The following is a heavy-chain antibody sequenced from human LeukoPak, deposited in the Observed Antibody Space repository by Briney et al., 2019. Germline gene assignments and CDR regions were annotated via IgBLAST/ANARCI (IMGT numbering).Heavy chain of an antibody. Sequence: SETLSLTCAVSGGSISSGGYSWSWIRQPPGKGLEWIGYIYYSGSTNYNPSLKSRVTISVDTSKNQFSLKLSSVTAADTAVYYCARIVGATLDYWGQGTLVTVSS. CDR3: ARIVGATLDY. V-gene: IGHV4-61*08. CDR2: IYYSGST. J-gene: IGHJ4*02. D-gene: IGHD1-26*01. CDR1: GGSISSGGYS.